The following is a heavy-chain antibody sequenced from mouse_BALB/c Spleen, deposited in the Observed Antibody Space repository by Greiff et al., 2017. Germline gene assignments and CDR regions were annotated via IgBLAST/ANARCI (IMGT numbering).Heavy chain of an antibody. V-gene: IGHV1S56*01. CDR3: ARWSGGYYAMDY. Sequence: QVQLKESGPELVKPGASVRISCKASGYTFTSYYIHWVKQRPGQGLEWIGWIYPGNVNTKYNEKFKGKATLTADKSSSTAYMQLSSLTSEDSAVYFCARWSGGYYAMDYWGQGTSVTVSS. CDR1: GYTFTSYY. CDR2: IYPGNVNT. J-gene: IGHJ4*01.